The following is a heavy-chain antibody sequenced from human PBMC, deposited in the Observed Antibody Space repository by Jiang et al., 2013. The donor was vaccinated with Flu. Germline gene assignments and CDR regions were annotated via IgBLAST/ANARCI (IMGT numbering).Heavy chain of an antibody. J-gene: IGHJ3*02. CDR2: INPNSGGT. Sequence: GAEVKKPGASVKVSCKASGYTFTGYYMHWVRQAPGQGLEWMGWINPNSGGTNYAQKFQGWVTMTRDTSISTAYMELSRLRSDDTAVYYCAGEGPIGREVVVSSEEVDAFDIWGQGTMVTVSS. D-gene: IGHD3-22*01. CDR1: GYTFTGYY. V-gene: IGHV1-2*04. CDR3: AGEGPIGREVVVSSEEVDAFDI.